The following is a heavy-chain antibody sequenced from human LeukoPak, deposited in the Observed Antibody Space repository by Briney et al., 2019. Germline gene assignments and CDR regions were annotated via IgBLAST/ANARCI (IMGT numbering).Heavy chain of an antibody. CDR1: GGTFSSYT. Sequence: SVKVSCKASGGTFSSYTISWVRQAPGQGLEWMGRIIPILGIANYAQKFQGRVTITADKSTSTAYMELSSLRSEDTAVYYCASISGSYSLAFDYWGQGTLVTVSS. CDR2: IIPILGIA. V-gene: IGHV1-69*02. CDR3: ASISGSYSLAFDY. D-gene: IGHD1-26*01. J-gene: IGHJ4*02.